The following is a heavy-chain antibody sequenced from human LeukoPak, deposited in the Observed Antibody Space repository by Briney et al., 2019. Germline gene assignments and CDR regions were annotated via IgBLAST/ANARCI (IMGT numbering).Heavy chain of an antibody. J-gene: IGHJ4*02. D-gene: IGHD1-26*01. CDR1: GFTFSSYS. Sequence: GGSLRLSCAASGFTFSSYSMNWVRQAPGKGLEWVSYISSSSSTIYYADSVKGRFTISRDNAKNTLYLQMNSLRAEDTAVYYCARQVIDPWVGAFDNWGQGTLVTVPS. CDR3: ARQVIDPWVGAFDN. CDR2: ISSSSSTI. V-gene: IGHV3-48*04.